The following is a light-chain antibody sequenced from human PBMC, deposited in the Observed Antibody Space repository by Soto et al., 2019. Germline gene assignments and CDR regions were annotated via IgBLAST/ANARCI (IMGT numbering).Light chain of an antibody. J-gene: IGKJ2*01. Sequence: DMRMTQSPSSLSASVGDRVTITCRASQSISTYLSWYQQKPGKAPKLLIYGATRLQSGAPSRFTGSGSGTEFTLTISSLQPEDFATYSCQQSYSNPPTFAQGTKVDIK. CDR2: GAT. CDR1: QSISTY. V-gene: IGKV1-39*01. CDR3: QQSYSNPPT.